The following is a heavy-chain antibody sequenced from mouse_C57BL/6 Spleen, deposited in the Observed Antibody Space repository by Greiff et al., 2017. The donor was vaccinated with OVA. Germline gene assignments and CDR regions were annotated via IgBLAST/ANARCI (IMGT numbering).Heavy chain of an antibody. V-gene: IGHV5-17*01. Sequence: EVQGVESGGGLVKPGGSLKLSCAASGFTFSDYGMHWVRQAPEKGLEWVAYISSGSSTIYYADTVKGRFTISRDNAKNTLFLQMTSLRSEDTAMYYCAKSLTGGFAYWGQGTLVTVSA. J-gene: IGHJ3*01. CDR3: AKSLTGGFAY. CDR2: ISSGSSTI. CDR1: GFTFSDYG. D-gene: IGHD4-1*01.